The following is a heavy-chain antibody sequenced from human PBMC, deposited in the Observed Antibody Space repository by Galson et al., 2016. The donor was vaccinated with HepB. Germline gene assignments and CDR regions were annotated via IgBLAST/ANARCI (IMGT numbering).Heavy chain of an antibody. V-gene: IGHV3-23*01. D-gene: IGHD3-16*01. CDR2: ISGTGVYT. CDR3: VKALRRAPPYYLDF. CDR1: GFSFSSYV. J-gene: IGHJ4*02. Sequence: SLRLSCAASGFSFSSYVMNWVRQAPGEGLEWVSDISGTGVYTDYADSVKGRFTISRDNSRNTLFLHLESLRVEDTAVHYCVKALRRAPPYYLDFWGQGTLVVVSS.